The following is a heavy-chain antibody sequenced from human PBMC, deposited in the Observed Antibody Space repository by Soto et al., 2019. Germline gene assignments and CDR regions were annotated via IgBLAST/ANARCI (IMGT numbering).Heavy chain of an antibody. V-gene: IGHV4-30-4*01. J-gene: IGHJ4*02. D-gene: IGHD3-10*01. Sequence: SETLSLTCTVSGGSISSGDYYWSWIRQPPGKGLGWIGYIYYSGSTYYNPSLKSRVTISVDTSKNQFSLKLSSVTAADTAVYYXARVGGFGATTIDYWGQGTLVTVSS. CDR3: ARVGGFGATTIDY. CDR2: IYYSGST. CDR1: GGSISSGDYY.